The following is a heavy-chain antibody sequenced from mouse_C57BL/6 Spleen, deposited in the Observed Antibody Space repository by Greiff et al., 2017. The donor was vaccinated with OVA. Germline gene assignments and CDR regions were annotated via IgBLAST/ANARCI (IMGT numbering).Heavy chain of an antibody. CDR1: GFTFSSYA. D-gene: IGHD2-1*01. V-gene: IGHV5-9-1*02. Sequence: EVQLQQSGEGLVKPGGSLKLSCAASGFTFSSYAMSWVRQTPAKRLEWVAYISSGGDYIYYADTVKGRFTISRDNARNTLYLQMSSLKSEDTAMYYCTRDGNSYFDYWGQGTTLTVSS. J-gene: IGHJ2*01. CDR3: TRDGNSYFDY. CDR2: ISSGGDYI.